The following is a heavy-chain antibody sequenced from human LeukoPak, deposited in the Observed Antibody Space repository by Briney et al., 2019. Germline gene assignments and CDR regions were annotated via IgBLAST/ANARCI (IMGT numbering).Heavy chain of an antibody. J-gene: IGHJ4*02. V-gene: IGHV3-21*01. CDR3: ARIAVAVNLFDY. CDR1: AFTFSGYS. D-gene: IGHD6-19*01. Sequence: GGSLRLSCAASAFTFSGYSMTWVRQAPGKGLEWVSSISSSGTYIYYADSVKGRFTISRDNAKNSLYLQMNSLRAEDTAVYYCARIAVAVNLFDYWGQGTLVTVSS. CDR2: ISSSGTYI.